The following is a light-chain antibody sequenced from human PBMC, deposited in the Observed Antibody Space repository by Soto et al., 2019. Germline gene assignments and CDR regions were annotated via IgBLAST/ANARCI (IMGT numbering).Light chain of an antibody. V-gene: IGKV1-6*01. CDR3: LQDYNYPLT. CDR1: QGIRND. CDR2: AAS. Sequence: AIQMTESPSSLSASVGERVTITCRASQGIRNDLGWYQQKPGKAPKLLIYAASSLQSGVPSRFSGSGSGTDFTLTISSLQPEDFATYYCLQDYNYPLTFGGGTKVDI. J-gene: IGKJ4*01.